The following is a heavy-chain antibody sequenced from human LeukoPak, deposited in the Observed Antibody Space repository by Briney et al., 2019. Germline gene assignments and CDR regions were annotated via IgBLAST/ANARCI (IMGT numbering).Heavy chain of an antibody. CDR3: AREMGGSGSYYSPEYYYGMDV. Sequence: SVKVSCKASGGTFSSYAISWVRQAPGQGLEWMGGIIPIFGTANYAQKFQGRVTITTDESTSTANMELRSLRSDDTAVYYCAREMGGSGSYYSPEYYYGMDVWGQGTTVTVSS. CDR2: IIPIFGTA. D-gene: IGHD3-10*01. V-gene: IGHV1-69*05. CDR1: GGTFSSYA. J-gene: IGHJ6*02.